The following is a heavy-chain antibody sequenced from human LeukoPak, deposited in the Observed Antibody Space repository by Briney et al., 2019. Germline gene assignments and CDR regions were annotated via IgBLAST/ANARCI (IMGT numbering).Heavy chain of an antibody. V-gene: IGHV3-15*07. CDR1: GFSFSNTW. CDR2: VKSKSDGGTA. J-gene: IGHJ4*02. D-gene: IGHD4-17*01. Sequence: GGSLRLSCAASGFSFSNTWMNWVRLAPGKGLEWVGRVKSKSDGGTADYAAPVKGRFTISRDDSKSTLYVQMSSLKTEDTALYYCTPGGKDYVHWGQGTLVTVSS. CDR3: TPGGKDYVH.